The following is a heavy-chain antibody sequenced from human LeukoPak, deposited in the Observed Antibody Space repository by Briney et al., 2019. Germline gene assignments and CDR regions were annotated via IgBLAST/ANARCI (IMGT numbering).Heavy chain of an antibody. CDR3: ARESYGSGLLVFDY. Sequence: ASVKVSCKASGYTFTSYYMHWVRQAPGQGLEWMGWINPNSGGTNYAQKFQGRVTMTRDTSISTAYMELSRLRSDDTAVYYCARESYGSGLLVFDYWGQGTLVTVSS. J-gene: IGHJ4*02. V-gene: IGHV1-2*02. D-gene: IGHD3-10*01. CDR2: INPNSGGT. CDR1: GYTFTSYY.